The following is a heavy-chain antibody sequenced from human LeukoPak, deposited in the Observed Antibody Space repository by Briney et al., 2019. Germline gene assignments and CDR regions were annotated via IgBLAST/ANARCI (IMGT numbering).Heavy chain of an antibody. V-gene: IGHV4-34*01. D-gene: IGHD3-10*01. CDR2: INHSGST. CDR1: GGSFSGYY. Sequence: SETLSLTCAVYGGSFSGYYWSWIRQPPGKGLEWIGEINHSGSTNYNPSLKSRVTISVDTSKNQLSLKLSSVTAADTAVYYCARVQRVRGVITKSYYYYYMDVWGKGTTVTVSS. J-gene: IGHJ6*03. CDR3: ARVQRVRGVITKSYYYYYMDV.